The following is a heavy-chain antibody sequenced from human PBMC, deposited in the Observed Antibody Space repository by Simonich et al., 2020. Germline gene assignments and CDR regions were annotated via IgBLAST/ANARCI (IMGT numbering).Heavy chain of an antibody. CDR3: ARTISDIVVVPAAIYYGMDV. CDR2: ILYEGSNK. V-gene: IGHV3-33*01. CDR1: GFTFSSYG. D-gene: IGHD2-2*01. J-gene: IGHJ6*02. Sequence: QVQLVESGGGVVQPGRSLRLSCAASGFTFSSYGMHWVRQAPGKGWEWVAVILYEGSNKYYADSVKGRFTISRDNSKNTLYLQMNSLRAEDTAVYYCARTISDIVVVPAAIYYGMDVWGQGTTVTVSS.